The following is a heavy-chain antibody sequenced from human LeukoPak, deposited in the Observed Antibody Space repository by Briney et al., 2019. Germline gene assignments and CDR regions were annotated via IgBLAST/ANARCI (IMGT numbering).Heavy chain of an antibody. CDR3: ARDPAGEYSDY. CDR2: ISTSEST. CDR1: GNSISSYY. J-gene: IGHJ4*02. V-gene: IGHV4-4*07. Sequence: SETLSLTCTVSGNSISSYYWTWIRQPAGKGLEWIGRISTSESTNYNPSLKSRLTMSVSPSKNHFSLKLTSVTAADSAVYYCARDPAGEYSDYWGQGTLVTVSS. D-gene: IGHD3-10*01.